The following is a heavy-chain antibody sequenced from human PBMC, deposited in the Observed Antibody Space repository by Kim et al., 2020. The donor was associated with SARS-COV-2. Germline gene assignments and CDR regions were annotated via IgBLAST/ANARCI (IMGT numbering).Heavy chain of an antibody. CDR3: APECFGITGTTKCGY. V-gene: IGHV3-11*01. Sequence: DSLKGRFTISRDNAKNSLYLQMNSLRAEDTAVYYCAPECFGITGTTKCGYWGQGTLVTVSS. D-gene: IGHD1-7*01. J-gene: IGHJ4*02.